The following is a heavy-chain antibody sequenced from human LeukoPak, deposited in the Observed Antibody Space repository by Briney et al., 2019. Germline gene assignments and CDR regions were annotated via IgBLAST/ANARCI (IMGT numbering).Heavy chain of an antibody. CDR2: INSDGTGT. CDR1: GFDFRTYW. Sequence: GGSLRLSCAASGFDFRTYWMHWVRQAPGKGLMWVSRINSDGTGTYADSVKGRFTISRDNANNMLYLQMNSPTADDTAVYYCTKDARTCHSSGCWKPSDYWGQGALVTVSS. D-gene: IGHD3-22*01. J-gene: IGHJ4*02. V-gene: IGHV3-74*01. CDR3: TKDARTCHSSGCWKPSDY.